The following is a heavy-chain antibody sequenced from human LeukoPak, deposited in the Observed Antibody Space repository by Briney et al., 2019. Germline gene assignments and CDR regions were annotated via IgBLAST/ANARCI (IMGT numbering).Heavy chain of an antibody. CDR2: ISSLSGTI. V-gene: IGHV3-48*04. CDR3: ARGAYDSSGYYPYYFDY. Sequence: GGSLRLSCAASGFTFSSYSMNWVRQAPGEGLEWVSYISSLSGTIYYADSVKGRFTISRDNAKNSLYLQMNSLRAEDTALYYCARGAYDSSGYYPYYFDYWGQGTLVTVSS. CDR1: GFTFSSYS. D-gene: IGHD3-22*01. J-gene: IGHJ4*02.